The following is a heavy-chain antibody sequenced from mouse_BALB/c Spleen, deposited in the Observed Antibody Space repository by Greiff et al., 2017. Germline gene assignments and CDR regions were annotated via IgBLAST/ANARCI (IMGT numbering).Heavy chain of an antibody. CDR1: GFTFSSFG. J-gene: IGHJ4*01. V-gene: IGHV5-17*02. Sequence: EVKLVESGGGLVQPGGSRKLSCAASGFTFSSFGMHWVRQAPEKGLEWVAYISSGSSTIYYADTVKGRFTISRDNPKNTLFLQMTSLRSEDTAMYYCARRYDYDYAMDYWGQGTSVTVSS. CDR3: ARRYDYDYAMDY. D-gene: IGHD2-4*01. CDR2: ISSGSSTI.